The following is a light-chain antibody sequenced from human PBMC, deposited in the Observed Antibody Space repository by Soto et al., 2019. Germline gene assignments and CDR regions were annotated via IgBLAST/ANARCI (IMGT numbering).Light chain of an antibody. Sequence: DIQMTQSPSSLSASVGDRVTITCRASQTINSYLNWYQQKPGKAPKLLIYATSSLQSGVPSRFSGGGSGTYFTLTITSLQPEDFATYYCQQSYTTPLTFGGGTEVEIK. J-gene: IGKJ4*01. V-gene: IGKV1-39*01. CDR1: QTINSY. CDR3: QQSYTTPLT. CDR2: ATS.